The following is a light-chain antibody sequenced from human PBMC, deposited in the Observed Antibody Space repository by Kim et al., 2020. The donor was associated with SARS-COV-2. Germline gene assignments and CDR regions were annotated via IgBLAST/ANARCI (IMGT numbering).Light chain of an antibody. CDR1: SGHSSYA. Sequence: ASVKLTCTLSSGHSSYAIAWHQQQPEKGPRYLMKLNSDGSHSKGDGILDRFSGSSSGAERYLTISSLQSEDEADYYCQTWGTGIRVFGGGTKLTVL. J-gene: IGLJ3*02. V-gene: IGLV4-69*01. CDR2: LNSDGSH. CDR3: QTWGTGIRV.